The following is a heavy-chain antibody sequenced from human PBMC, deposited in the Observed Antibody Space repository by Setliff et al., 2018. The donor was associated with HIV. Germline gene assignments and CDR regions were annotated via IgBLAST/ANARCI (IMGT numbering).Heavy chain of an antibody. D-gene: IGHD1-1*01. CDR1: GFSFSTYW. CDR2: MKEDGSQK. CDR3: AKLMYAELWPLDIDH. J-gene: IGHJ4*02. Sequence: PGGSLRLSCAASGFSFSTYWMSWVRQAPGKGLEWVANMKEDGSQKYYVDSVKGRFTLFRDTSKDTLYLQMISLGADDTALYFCAKLMYAELWPLDIDHWGQGTLVTVSS. V-gene: IGHV3-7*03.